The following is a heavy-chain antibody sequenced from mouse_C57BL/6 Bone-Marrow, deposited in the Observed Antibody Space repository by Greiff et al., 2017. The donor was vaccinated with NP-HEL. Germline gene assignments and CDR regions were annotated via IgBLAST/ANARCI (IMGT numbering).Heavy chain of an antibody. CDR2: IRLKSDNYAT. Sequence: EVMLVESGGGLVQPGGSMKLSCVASGFTFSNYWMNWVRQSPEKGLEWVAQIRLKSDNYATHYAESVKGRLTISGAESKCSSYLQMNNLRAEDTGIYYCSSDYYSSSYRYFDYWGQGTTLTVSS. CDR3: SSDYYSSSYRYFDY. V-gene: IGHV6-3*01. D-gene: IGHD1-1*01. J-gene: IGHJ2*01. CDR1: GFTFSNYW.